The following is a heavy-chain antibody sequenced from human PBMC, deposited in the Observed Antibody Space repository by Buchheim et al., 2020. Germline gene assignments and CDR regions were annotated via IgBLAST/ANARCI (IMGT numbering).Heavy chain of an antibody. CDR1: CGSISSSSYY. V-gene: IGHV4-39*01. D-gene: IGHD6-6*01. Sequence: QLQLQESGPGLVKPSETLSLTCTVSCGSISSSSYYWGWIRQPPGKGLEWIGSIYYSGSTYKKNSLKSRVTISVDPSKNQFSLNLSSVTAAATAVYYCARTIAARRRWYFDYWGQETL. CDR3: ARTIAARRRWYFDY. CDR2: IYYSGST. J-gene: IGHJ4*02.